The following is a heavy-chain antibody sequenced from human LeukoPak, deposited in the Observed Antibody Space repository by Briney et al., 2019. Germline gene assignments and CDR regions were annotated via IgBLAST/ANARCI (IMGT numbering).Heavy chain of an antibody. CDR3: AKNAKYSSSWYPRSDYYYYYMDV. CDR2: ISSSLDSNI. CDR1: GFTFNVYS. V-gene: IGHV3-48*01. Sequence: GGSLRLSCAASGFTFNVYSMNWARQAPGKGLEWVSFISSSLDSNIYYPDSVKGRFTNSRDKSKNTLHLQMNSLRAEDTAVYYWAKNAKYSSSWYPRSDYYYYYMDVWGKGTTVTVSS. D-gene: IGHD6-13*01. J-gene: IGHJ6*03.